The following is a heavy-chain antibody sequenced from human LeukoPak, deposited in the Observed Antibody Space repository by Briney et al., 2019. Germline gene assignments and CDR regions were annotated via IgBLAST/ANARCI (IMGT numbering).Heavy chain of an antibody. Sequence: GGSLRLSCAASGFSFSSYNMNWVRQAPGKGLEWVSAISGSGGRTYYADSVKGRFTFSRDNSKNTLSLQMNSLRLEDTAVYYCAKGDREGAAGGTGFDYWGQGTLVTVSS. D-gene: IGHD6-13*01. V-gene: IGHV3-23*01. J-gene: IGHJ4*02. CDR1: GFSFSSYN. CDR3: AKGDREGAAGGTGFDY. CDR2: ISGSGGRT.